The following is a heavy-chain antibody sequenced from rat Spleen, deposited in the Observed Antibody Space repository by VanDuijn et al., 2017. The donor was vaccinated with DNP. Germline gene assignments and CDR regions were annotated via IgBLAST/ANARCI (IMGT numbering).Heavy chain of an antibody. CDR2: INYDGSRI. Sequence: EVQLVESGGGLLQPGRSLKVSCAASGFTFSDYAMTWVRQAPKKGLEWVARINYDGSRIYYRDSVRDRFTISRDNTKSTLYLQMDSLRSEDTATYYCTRHPSSTEGFDYWGQGVMVTVSS. V-gene: IGHV5-17*01. CDR3: TRHPSSTEGFDY. J-gene: IGHJ2*01. CDR1: GFTFSDYA. D-gene: IGHD1-11*01.